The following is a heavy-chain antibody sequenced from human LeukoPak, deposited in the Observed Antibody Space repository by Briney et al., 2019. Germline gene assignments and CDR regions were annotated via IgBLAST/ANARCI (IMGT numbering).Heavy chain of an antibody. Sequence: PGGSLRLSRLASGLTFNTYWMHWVRQVPGKGPVWVSRINPDGSVTWDADSVRGRFIISRDDAKNTLYLQMNSLRAEDTALYYCAREAPAYGERYFVSWGQGTLVTVSS. J-gene: IGHJ4*02. CDR1: GLTFNTYW. V-gene: IGHV3-74*01. D-gene: IGHD2-21*01. CDR2: INPDGSVT. CDR3: AREAPAYGERYFVS.